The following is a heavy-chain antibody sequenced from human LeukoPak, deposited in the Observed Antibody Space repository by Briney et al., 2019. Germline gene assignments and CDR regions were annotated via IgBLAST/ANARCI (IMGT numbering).Heavy chain of an antibody. CDR3: GGNYCSGGYCYWVDDY. V-gene: IGHV3-53*01. D-gene: IGHD2-15*01. J-gene: IGHJ4*02. Sequence: GGSLRLSCAASGFTVSTRHVSWVRQAPGKGLEWVSLIYTGGSTYYADSVKGRFTISRDDSKNTLYLQMNSLRAEDSAVDYCGGNYCSGGYCYWVDDYWGQGTLVTLSS. CDR2: IYTGGST. CDR1: GFTVSTRH.